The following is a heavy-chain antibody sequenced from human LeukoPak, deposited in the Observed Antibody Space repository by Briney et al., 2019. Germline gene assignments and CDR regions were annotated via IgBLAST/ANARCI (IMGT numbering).Heavy chain of an antibody. D-gene: IGHD6-13*01. Sequence: GGSLRLSCATSGFTFSTFWMHWVRHAPGKGLVWVSRINHDGSSTNYADSVKGRFTISRDNSKNTLYLQMNSLRAEDTAVYYCAKAWYSTRGWFDPWGQGTLVTVSS. CDR3: AKAWYSTRGWFDP. CDR2: INHDGSST. CDR1: GFTFSTFW. V-gene: IGHV3-74*01. J-gene: IGHJ5*02.